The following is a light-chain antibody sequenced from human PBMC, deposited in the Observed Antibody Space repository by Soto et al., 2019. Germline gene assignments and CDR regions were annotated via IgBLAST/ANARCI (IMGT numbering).Light chain of an antibody. CDR1: SSDIGGYNY. CDR2: EVN. CDR3: SSYTNSDTGV. V-gene: IGLV2-14*01. J-gene: IGLJ3*02. Sequence: QSVLTQPASVSGSPGQSITISCTGSSSDIGGYNYVSWYQQYPGKAPKLIIYEVNNRPSGISNRFSASKSGNTASLTISGLQAEDETDYYCSSYTNSDTGVFGGGTKVTVL.